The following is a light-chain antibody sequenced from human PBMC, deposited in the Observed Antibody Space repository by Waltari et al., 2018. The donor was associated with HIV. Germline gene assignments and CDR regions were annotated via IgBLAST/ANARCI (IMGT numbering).Light chain of an antibody. Sequence: DIQMTQSPSSLSASVGHRVTITCRASQNITTYLNWYQQKPGKAPNLLIYAASSLQSGVPSRFSGSGSGTDFTLAISSLQSEDFATYYCQQSYSTPRTFGQGTRVDTK. V-gene: IGKV1-39*01. J-gene: IGKJ1*01. CDR1: QNITTY. CDR2: AAS. CDR3: QQSYSTPRT.